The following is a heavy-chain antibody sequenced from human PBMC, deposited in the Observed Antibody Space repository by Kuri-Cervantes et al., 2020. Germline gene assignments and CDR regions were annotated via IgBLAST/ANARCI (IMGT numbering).Heavy chain of an antibody. CDR2: IYYSGST. J-gene: IGHJ4*02. Sequence: SQTLSLTCAVYGGSFSGYYWGWIRQPPGKGLEWIGSIYYSGSTYYNPSLKSRVTISVDTSKNQFSLKLSSVTAADTAVYYCARGAGYCSSTSCYRSPQNNWNYARKYYFDYWGQGTLVTVSS. CDR3: ARGAGYCSSTSCYRSPQNNWNYARKYYFDY. CDR1: GGSFSGYY. V-gene: IGHV4-34*01. D-gene: IGHD2-2*01.